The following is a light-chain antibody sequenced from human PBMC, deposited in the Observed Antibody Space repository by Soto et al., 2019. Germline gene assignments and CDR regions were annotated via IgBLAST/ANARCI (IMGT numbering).Light chain of an antibody. CDR1: QGISSY. J-gene: IGKJ4*01. Sequence: AIRMTQSTSSLSASTGDRVTITCRASQGISSYLAWYQQKPGKAPKLLIYAASTLQSGVPSRFSGSGSGTDFTLTISCLRSEDFATYYCQQYYSYPPTFGGGTKVDIK. V-gene: IGKV1-8*01. CDR2: AAS. CDR3: QQYYSYPPT.